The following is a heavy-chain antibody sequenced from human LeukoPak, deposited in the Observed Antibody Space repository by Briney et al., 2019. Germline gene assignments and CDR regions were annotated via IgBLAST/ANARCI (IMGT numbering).Heavy chain of an antibody. CDR3: ERDVGGAGSH. V-gene: IGHV3-74*01. D-gene: IGHD3-10*01. CDR2: IDERGTTI. J-gene: IGHJ4*02. Sequence: GGSLRLSCAVSEITLSSYAMSWVRQAPGEGLVWVSRIDERGTTIDYADSVRDRFTISRDNAKNTLYLHMNSLRAEDTAMYYCERDVGGAGSHWGQGSLVTVSS. CDR1: EITLSSYA.